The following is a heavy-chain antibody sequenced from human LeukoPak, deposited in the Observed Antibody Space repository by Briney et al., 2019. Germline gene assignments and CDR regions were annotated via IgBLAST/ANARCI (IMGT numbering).Heavy chain of an antibody. J-gene: IGHJ4*02. CDR1: GYTFISYG. CDR3: ARDHPHDKVYSGYSYFGS. Sequence: ASVTVSFKASGYTFISYGISWVRQAPGQGVEWMGWISAYTGNTNYAQKLHRRVTMTTHTSTSTAYMDLRGLRSDDTAVYYCARDHPHDKVYSGYSYFGSWGQGTLVTVSS. V-gene: IGHV1-18*01. D-gene: IGHD5-12*01. CDR2: ISAYTGNT.